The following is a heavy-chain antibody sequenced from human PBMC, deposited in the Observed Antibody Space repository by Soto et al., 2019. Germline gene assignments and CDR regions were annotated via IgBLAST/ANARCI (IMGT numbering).Heavy chain of an antibody. J-gene: IGHJ6*02. CDR1: GFTFSSYS. Sequence: GGSLRLSCAASGFTFSSYSMNWVRQAPGKGLEWVSSISSSSSYIYYADSVKGRYTISRDNANNSLYLQMNSLRAEDTAVYYCARDLLDCSSTRCYAPGGMDVWGQGTTVTVSS. CDR2: ISSSSSYI. V-gene: IGHV3-21*01. D-gene: IGHD2-2*01. CDR3: ARDLLDCSSTRCYAPGGMDV.